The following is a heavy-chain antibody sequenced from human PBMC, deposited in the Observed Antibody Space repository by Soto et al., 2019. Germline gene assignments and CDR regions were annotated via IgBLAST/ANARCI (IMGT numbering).Heavy chain of an antibody. V-gene: IGHV1-69*12. CDR3: AAGVGATTTGGY. CDR1: GGTFSSYA. CDR2: IIPIFGTA. J-gene: IGHJ4*02. D-gene: IGHD1-26*01. Sequence: QVQLVQSGAEVKKPGSSVKVSCKASGGTFSSYAISWVRQAPGQGLEWMGGIIPIFGTANYAQKFQGRVTITADEHRGTAYMELSSVRCEATAVYYCAAGVGATTTGGYWGQGTLVTVSS.